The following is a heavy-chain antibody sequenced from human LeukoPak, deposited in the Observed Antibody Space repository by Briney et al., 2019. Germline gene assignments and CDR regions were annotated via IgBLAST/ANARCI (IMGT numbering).Heavy chain of an antibody. J-gene: IGHJ4*02. CDR1: GFTFTSSA. CDR2: IVVGSGNT. D-gene: IGHD1-1*01. CDR3: ARAPFNWHFDY. Sequence: SVKVSCKASGFTFTSSAVQWVRQARGQRLEWIGWIVVGSGNTNYAQKFQGRVTITTDESTSTAYMELSSLRSEDTAVYYCARAPFNWHFDYWGQGTLVTVSS. V-gene: IGHV1-58*01.